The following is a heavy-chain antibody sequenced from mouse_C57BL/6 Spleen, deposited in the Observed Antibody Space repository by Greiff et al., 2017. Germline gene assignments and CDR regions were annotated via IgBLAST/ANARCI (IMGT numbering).Heavy chain of an antibody. CDR3: ARDGVTTVVANFDY. D-gene: IGHD1-1*01. CDR2: ISDGGSYT. V-gene: IGHV5-4*01. Sequence: DVMLVESGGGLVKPGGSLKLSCAASGFTFSSYAMSWVRQTPEKRLEWVATISDGGSYTYYPDNVKGRFTISRDNAKNNLYLQMSHLKSEDTAMYYCARDGVTTVVANFDYWGQGTTRTVSS. CDR1: GFTFSSYA. J-gene: IGHJ2*01.